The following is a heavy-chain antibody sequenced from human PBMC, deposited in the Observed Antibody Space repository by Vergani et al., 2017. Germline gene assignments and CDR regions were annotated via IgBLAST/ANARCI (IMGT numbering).Heavy chain of an antibody. CDR1: GFTFSSYA. D-gene: IGHD3-22*01. J-gene: IGHJ4*02. Sequence: QVQLVESGGGVVQPGRSLRLSCAASGFTFSSYAMHWVRQAPGKGLEWVAVISYDGSNKYYADSVKGRFTISRDNSKNTLYLQMNSLIAEDTAVYYCAREVGDSSGYSIDYWGQGTLVTVSS. CDR3: AREVGDSSGYSIDY. V-gene: IGHV3-30-3*01. CDR2: ISYDGSNK.